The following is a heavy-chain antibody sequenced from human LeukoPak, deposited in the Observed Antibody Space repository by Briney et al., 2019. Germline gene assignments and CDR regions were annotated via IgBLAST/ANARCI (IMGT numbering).Heavy chain of an antibody. CDR2: TYYSGST. CDR1: GGSISSYY. Sequence: SETLSLTCTVSGGSISSYYWSWIRQPPGKGLEWIGYTYYSGSTNYNPSLKSRVTISVDTSKNQFSLKLSSVTAADTAVYYCARAGSSGWYYFDYWGQGTLVTVSS. CDR3: ARAGSSGWYYFDY. J-gene: IGHJ4*02. D-gene: IGHD6-19*01. V-gene: IGHV4-59*01.